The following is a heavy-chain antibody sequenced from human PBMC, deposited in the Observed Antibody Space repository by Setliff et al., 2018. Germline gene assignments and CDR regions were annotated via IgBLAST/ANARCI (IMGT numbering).Heavy chain of an antibody. J-gene: IGHJ6*03. V-gene: IGHV4-34*01. Sequence: SETLRLSCSASGFTFGDYYMSWIRQPPGKGLEWIGEINHSGSTNYNPSLKSRVTISVDTSKNQFSLKLSSVTAADTAVYYCARDLYSSSSGGFYYYYYYMDVWGKGTTVTVSS. CDR2: INHSGST. CDR1: GFTFGDYY. CDR3: ARDLYSSSSGGFYYYYYYMDV. D-gene: IGHD6-6*01.